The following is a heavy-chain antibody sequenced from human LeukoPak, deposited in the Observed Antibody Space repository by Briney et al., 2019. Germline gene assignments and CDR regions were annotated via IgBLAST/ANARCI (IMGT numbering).Heavy chain of an antibody. CDR3: AGSSSSYTNFDY. CDR1: GGTFSSLA. CDR2: IIPIFGTA. Sequence: SVKVSFKASGGTFSSLAISWVRQAPGQGLEWMGGIIPIFGTANYAQKFQGRVTITTDESTSTAYMELSSLRSEDTAVYYCAGSSSSYTNFDYWGQGTLGTVSS. J-gene: IGHJ4*02. D-gene: IGHD6-6*01. V-gene: IGHV1-69*05.